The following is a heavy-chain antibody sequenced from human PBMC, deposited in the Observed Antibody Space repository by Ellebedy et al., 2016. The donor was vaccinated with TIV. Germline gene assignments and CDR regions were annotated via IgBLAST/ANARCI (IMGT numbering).Heavy chain of an antibody. V-gene: IGHV3-23*01. CDR1: GFTFSPYA. D-gene: IGHD5-18*01. Sequence: PGRSLRLSCAASGFTFSPYAMAWVRQAPGKGLEWVSGIVGSGAEKYADSVKGRFTISRDNSKRTVDLQMRSVRAEDTAVYFCAKDRTSGDGYWVFDNWGQGTLVSVSS. J-gene: IGHJ4*02. CDR2: IVGSGA. CDR3: AKDRTSGDGYWVFDN.